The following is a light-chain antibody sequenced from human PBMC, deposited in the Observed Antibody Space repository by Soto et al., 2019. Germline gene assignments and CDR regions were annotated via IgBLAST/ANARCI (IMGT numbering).Light chain of an antibody. V-gene: IGKV1-5*03. CDR1: QSVSAW. CDR2: KAS. Sequence: DIPMTQSPSTLSAAEGDRVTITCRASQSVSAWLALYQQKPGKAPKLLIYKASTLETGVPSRFSGSGYGAEFTLTISSLQPDDLGTYYCQQYRSYPWTFGQGTKVAIK. CDR3: QQYRSYPWT. J-gene: IGKJ1*01.